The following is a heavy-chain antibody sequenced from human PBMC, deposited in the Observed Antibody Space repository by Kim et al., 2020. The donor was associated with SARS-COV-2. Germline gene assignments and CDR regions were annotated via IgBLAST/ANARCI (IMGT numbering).Heavy chain of an antibody. CDR1: GFTFSSYS. V-gene: IGHV3-48*02. CDR3: ASHSRSWWFEY. CDR2: IHSSGSPI. D-gene: IGHD6-13*01. Sequence: GGSLRLSCTVPGFTFSSYSMTWVRQAPGKGLEWVSYIHSSGSPIYYADSMKGRFTISRDNAKKKLYLQIHSLRDEDTAVYYCASHSRSWWFEYWGQGTLVTVSS. J-gene: IGHJ4*02.